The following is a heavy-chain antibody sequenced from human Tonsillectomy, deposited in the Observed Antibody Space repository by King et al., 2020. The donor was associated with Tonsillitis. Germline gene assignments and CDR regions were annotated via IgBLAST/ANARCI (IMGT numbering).Heavy chain of an antibody. CDR3: ARDLMGATAGFDY. Sequence: VQLVESGGGLIQPGGSLRLSCAASGFTVSSNYMTWVRQAPGKGLEWVSVIYSGGSTYSADSVKGRFTISRDNSKNTLYLQINSLSAEDTAVYYCARDLMGATAGFDYWGQGTLVTVSS. J-gene: IGHJ4*02. D-gene: IGHD1-26*01. CDR2: IYSGGST. CDR1: GFTVSSNY. V-gene: IGHV3-53*01.